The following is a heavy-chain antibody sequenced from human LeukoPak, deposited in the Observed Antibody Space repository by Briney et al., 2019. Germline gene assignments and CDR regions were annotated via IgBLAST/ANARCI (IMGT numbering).Heavy chain of an antibody. V-gene: IGHV4-39*07. D-gene: IGHD3-22*01. CDR2: IYYSGST. CDR1: GGSISSSSYY. J-gene: IGHJ4*02. Sequence: SETLSLTCTVSGGSISSSSYYRGWIRQPPGKGLEWIGNIYYSGSTYYNPSLKSRVTISVDTSMNQFSLKVSSVTAADTAVYYCAADSSGYYYFDYWGQGTLVTVSS. CDR3: AADSSGYYYFDY.